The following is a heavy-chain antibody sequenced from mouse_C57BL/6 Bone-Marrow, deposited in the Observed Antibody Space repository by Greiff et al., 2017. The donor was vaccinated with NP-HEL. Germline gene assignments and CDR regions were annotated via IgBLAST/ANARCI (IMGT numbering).Heavy chain of an antibody. D-gene: IGHD1-1*01. CDR1: GYTFTSYW. V-gene: IGHV1-53*01. J-gene: IGHJ3*01. CDR3: ARGYYCSSYWFAY. Sequence: QVQLQQPGTELVKPGASVKLSCKASGYTFTSYWMHWVQQRPGQGLEWIGNINPSNGGTNYNEKFKSKATLTVDKSSSTAYMQLSSLTSEDSAVYYYARGYYCSSYWFAYWGQGTLVTVSA. CDR2: INPSNGGT.